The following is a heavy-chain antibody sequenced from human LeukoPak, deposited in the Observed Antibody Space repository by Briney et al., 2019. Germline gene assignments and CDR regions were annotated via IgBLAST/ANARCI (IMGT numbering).Heavy chain of an antibody. CDR2: ISFDGYHQ. D-gene: IGHD3-10*01. CDR3: VKDFYGSGSPPHFDF. CDR1: GFTFRSFA. V-gene: IGHV3-30*18. Sequence: GKSLRLSCAASGFTFRSFAMHWVRQAPGKGLERVALISFDGYHQFYADSVKGRFIISRDNAKNTFYLQMNSLRVEDTALYYCVKDFYGSGSPPHFDFWGQGTLVPVS. J-gene: IGHJ4*02.